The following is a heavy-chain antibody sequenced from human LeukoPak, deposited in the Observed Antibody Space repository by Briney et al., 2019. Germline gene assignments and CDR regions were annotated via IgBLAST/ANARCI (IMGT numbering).Heavy chain of an antibody. D-gene: IGHD2-21*02. CDR2: INPSGGST. CDR3: ARVVTTSVFHFDY. CDR1: GYTFTSYY. Sequence: ASVKASCKASGYTFTSYYIHWVRQAPGQGLEWMGIINPSGGSTSYAQKFQGRVTISVDTSKNQFSLKLSSVTAADTAVYYCARVVTTSVFHFDYWGQGTLVTVSS. J-gene: IGHJ4*02. V-gene: IGHV1-46*01.